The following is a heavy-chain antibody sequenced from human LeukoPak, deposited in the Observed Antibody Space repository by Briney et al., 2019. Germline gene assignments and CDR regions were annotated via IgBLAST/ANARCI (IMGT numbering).Heavy chain of an antibody. V-gene: IGHV4-59*12. J-gene: IGHJ5*02. D-gene: IGHD3-9*01. Sequence: SETLSLTCTVSGGSISSYYWSWIRQPPGKALEWIGDIYYSGSTNYNPSLKSRVTISVDTSKNQFSLKLSSVTAADTAVYYCARAKDYDILTGFLGDWFDPWGQGTLVTVSS. CDR2: IYYSGST. CDR3: ARAKDYDILTGFLGDWFDP. CDR1: GGSISSYY.